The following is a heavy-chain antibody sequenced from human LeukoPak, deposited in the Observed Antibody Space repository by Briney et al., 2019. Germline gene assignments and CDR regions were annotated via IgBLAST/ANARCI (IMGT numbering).Heavy chain of an antibody. CDR2: INHSGST. V-gene: IGHV4-34*01. CDR1: GGSFNGSY. CDR3: ARCRRGRGHDY. D-gene: IGHD3-16*01. Sequence: SETLSLTCVVYGGSFNGSYWSWIRQPPGKGLEWMGEINHSGSTNYNPSLKSRVPISVDTSKNQFSLTLSSVTAADTAVYYCARCRRGRGHDYWGQGTLVTVSS. J-gene: IGHJ4*02.